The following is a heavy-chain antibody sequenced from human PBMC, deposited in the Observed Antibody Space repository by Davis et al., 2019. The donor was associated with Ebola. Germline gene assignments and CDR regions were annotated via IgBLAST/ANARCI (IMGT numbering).Heavy chain of an antibody. CDR2: IYHSGST. D-gene: IGHD2-15*01. V-gene: IGHV4-39*07. J-gene: IGHJ5*02. CDR1: GGSISSSSYY. CDR3: ARSGTNCSGGRCYSDWFDP. Sequence: MPSETLSLTCTVSGGSISSSSYYWGWIRQPPGKGLEWIGSIYHSGSTYYNPSLKSRVTISVDTSKNQFSLKLSSVTAADTAVYHCARSGTNCSGGRCYSDWFDPWGQGTLVTVSS.